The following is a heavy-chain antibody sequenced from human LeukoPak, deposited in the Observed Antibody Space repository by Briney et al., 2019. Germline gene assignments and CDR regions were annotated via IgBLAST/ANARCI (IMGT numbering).Heavy chain of an antibody. CDR3: ARDLQWLVESGDAFDI. CDR2: INPNSGGT. CDR1: GYTFTGYY. Sequence: LGASVKVSCKASGYTFTGYYMHWVRQAPGQGLEWMGWINPNSGGTNYAQKFQGRVTMTRDTSISTAYMELSRLRSDDTAVYYCARDLQWLVESGDAFDIWGQGTMVTVSS. V-gene: IGHV1-2*02. J-gene: IGHJ3*02. D-gene: IGHD6-19*01.